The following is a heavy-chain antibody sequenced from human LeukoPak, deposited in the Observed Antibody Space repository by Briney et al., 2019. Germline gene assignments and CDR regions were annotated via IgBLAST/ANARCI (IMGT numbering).Heavy chain of an antibody. J-gene: IGHJ4*02. V-gene: IGHV4-34*01. CDR2: INHSGST. D-gene: IGHD1-14*01. CDR1: GGSFSGYY. Sequence: SETLSLTCAVYGGSFSGYYWSWIRQPPGKGLEWIGEINHSGSTNYNPSLKSRVTISVDTSKNQFSLKLSSVTAADTAVYYCARRTYHGRRGPSDYWGQGTLATVSS. CDR3: ARRTYHGRRGPSDY.